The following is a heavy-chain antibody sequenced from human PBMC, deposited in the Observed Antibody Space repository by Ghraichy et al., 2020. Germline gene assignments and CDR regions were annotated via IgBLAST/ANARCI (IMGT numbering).Heavy chain of an antibody. CDR3: ARGADYTSGWYPS. CDR2: ISSSSDTI. V-gene: IGHV3-48*02. Sequence: GGSLRLSCAASGFTFSTYGMNWFRQAPGKGLEWVSYISSSSDTIYYADSVKGRFTISRDNAKNSLYLQMNSLRDEDTAVYYCARGADYTSGWYPSWGQGTTVTVSS. J-gene: IGHJ6*02. CDR1: GFTFSTYG. D-gene: IGHD6-19*01.